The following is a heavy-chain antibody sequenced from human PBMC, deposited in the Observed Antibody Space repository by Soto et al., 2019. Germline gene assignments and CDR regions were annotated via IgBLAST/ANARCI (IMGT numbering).Heavy chain of an antibody. CDR2: MNPNSGNT. CDR3: ARKQVFSSARDYYMDV. J-gene: IGHJ6*03. V-gene: IGHV1-8*02. D-gene: IGHD1-26*01. Sequence: GASVKVSCKASGYTFTSYYMHWVRQAPGQGLEWMGLMNPNSGNTGYAQKFQGRVTMTRNTSKNQFSLKLSSVTAADTAVYYCARKQVFSSARDYYMDVWGKGTTVTVSS. CDR1: GYTFTSYY.